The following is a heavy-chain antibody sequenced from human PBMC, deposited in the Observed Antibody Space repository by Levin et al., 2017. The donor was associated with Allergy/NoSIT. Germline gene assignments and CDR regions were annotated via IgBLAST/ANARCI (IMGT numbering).Heavy chain of an antibody. Sequence: AGGSLRLSCKGSGYSFSSYWIGWVRQMPGKGLEWVGSIYPGDSDTRYSPSFQGQVTISADKSISTAYLQWRSLKASDTAMYYCYSKGYCRGGGCYGPPYFDLWGRGTLVTVSS. V-gene: IGHV5-51*01. CDR2: IYPGDSDT. D-gene: IGHD2-15*01. CDR1: GYSFSSYW. J-gene: IGHJ2*01. CDR3: YSKGYCRGGGCYGPPYFDL.